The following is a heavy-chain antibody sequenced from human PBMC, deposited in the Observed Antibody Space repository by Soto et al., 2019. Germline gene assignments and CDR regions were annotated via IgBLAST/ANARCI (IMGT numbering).Heavy chain of an antibody. CDR1: GGTFSSYA. D-gene: IGHD2-15*01. CDR2: IIPIFGTA. V-gene: IGHV1-69*01. Sequence: QVQLVQSGAEVKKPGSSVKVSCKASGGTFSSYAISWVRQAPGQGLEWMGGIIPIFGTANYAQKFQGRVTITADESTSTAYMELSSLRSEDTAVYYCARFDKLPPPYYYYGMDVWGQGTTVTVSS. J-gene: IGHJ6*02. CDR3: ARFDKLPPPYYYYGMDV.